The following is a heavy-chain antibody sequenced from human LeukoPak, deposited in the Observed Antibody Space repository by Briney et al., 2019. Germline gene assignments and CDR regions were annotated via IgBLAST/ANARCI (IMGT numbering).Heavy chain of an antibody. CDR3: ARAEYHPWEPYDY. J-gene: IGHJ4*02. V-gene: IGHV4-34*01. Sequence: TSETLSLTCAVYGGSFSGYYWSWIRQPPGKGLEWIGEINHSGSTNYNPSLKSRVTISVDTSKNQFSLKLSSVTAADTAVYYCARAEYHPWEPYDYWGQGTLVTVSS. D-gene: IGHD1-26*01. CDR1: GGSFSGYY. CDR2: INHSGST.